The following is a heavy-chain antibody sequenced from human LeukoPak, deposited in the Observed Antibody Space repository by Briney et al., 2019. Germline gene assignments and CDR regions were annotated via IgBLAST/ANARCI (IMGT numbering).Heavy chain of an antibody. Sequence: PLETLSLTCTVSGDSINGFYWNWLRQPPGKGLERIGYIYYSGNTNYNPSLKSRVTMSVDTSTNQFSLKLSSVTAADTAVYYCASSKTPWIQLWFFDIWGQGTMVTVSS. V-gene: IGHV4-59*01. J-gene: IGHJ3*02. CDR3: ASSKTPWIQLWFFDI. CDR2: IYYSGNT. D-gene: IGHD5-18*01. CDR1: GDSINGFY.